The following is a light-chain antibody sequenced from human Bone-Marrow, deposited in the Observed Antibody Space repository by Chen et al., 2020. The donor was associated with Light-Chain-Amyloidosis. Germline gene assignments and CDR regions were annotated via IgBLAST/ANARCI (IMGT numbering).Light chain of an antibody. J-gene: IGLJ3*02. CDR2: EVT. CDR3: ISHTSSGTLWV. Sequence: QSALTPPASVSGSPGQSITISCTGPSSDVGGYDLVSWYQQYPGKAPKLMIYEVTNRPSGISNRFSGSKSGNTASLTISGLQAEDEADYYCISHTSSGTLWVFGGGTKLTVL. CDR1: SSDVGGYDL. V-gene: IGLV2-14*01.